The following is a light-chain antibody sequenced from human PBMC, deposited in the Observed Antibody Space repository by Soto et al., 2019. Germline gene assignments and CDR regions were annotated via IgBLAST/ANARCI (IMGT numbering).Light chain of an antibody. CDR3: QQYNNWPPIT. J-gene: IGKJ5*01. Sequence: ETVMTQSPATLSVAPGESATLSCWARRSVSSKLAWYQQKPGQAPRLLIYGASTMPTGIPARFSGSGSGTEFTLSISSLQSEDSAVYYCQQYNNWPPITFGQGTRLEIK. CDR1: RSVSSK. CDR2: GAS. V-gene: IGKV3D-15*01.